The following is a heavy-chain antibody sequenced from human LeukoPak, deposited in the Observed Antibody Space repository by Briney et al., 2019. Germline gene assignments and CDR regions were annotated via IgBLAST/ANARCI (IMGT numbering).Heavy chain of an antibody. J-gene: IGHJ6*03. Sequence: SVKVSCKASGGTFSSYAISWVRQAPGQELERMGGIIPIFGTANYAQKFQGRVTITTDESTSTAYMELSSLRSEDTDVYYCASSPPEWLVPSPNYYYYMDVWGKGTTVTVSS. CDR2: IIPIFGTA. CDR1: GGTFSSYA. D-gene: IGHD6-19*01. CDR3: ASSPPEWLVPSPNYYYYMDV. V-gene: IGHV1-69*05.